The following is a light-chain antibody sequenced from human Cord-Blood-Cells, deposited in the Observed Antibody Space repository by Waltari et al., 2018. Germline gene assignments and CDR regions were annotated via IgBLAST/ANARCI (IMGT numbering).Light chain of an antibody. Sequence: DIVMTQSPLSLPVTPGQPASISCRSSQSLLHSDGYTYLDWYLQKPGQSPQLLIYEGSSRSSGVPDRFSGSGSGTDFTLKISRVEAEDVGVYYCMQGIHPPFTFGPGTKVDIK. CDR3: MQGIHPPFT. J-gene: IGKJ3*01. CDR2: EGS. V-gene: IGKV2-29*03. CDR1: QSLLHSDGYTY.